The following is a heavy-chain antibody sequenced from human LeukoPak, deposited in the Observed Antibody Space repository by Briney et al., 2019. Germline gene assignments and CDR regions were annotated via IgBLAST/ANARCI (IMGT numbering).Heavy chain of an antibody. J-gene: IGHJ3*02. CDR2: ITSSSSYT. CDR1: GFSFSDKY. D-gene: IGHD2-2*01. CDR3: ARAGEYCSSTRCYDAFDI. V-gene: IGHV3-11*05. Sequence: GGSLRLSCAASGFSFSDKYMAWIRQAPVKGLECVSYITSSSSYTNYADSVKGRFTISRDNAKNSLYLQMNSLRAEDTAVYYCARAGEYCSSTRCYDAFDIWGQGTMVTVSS.